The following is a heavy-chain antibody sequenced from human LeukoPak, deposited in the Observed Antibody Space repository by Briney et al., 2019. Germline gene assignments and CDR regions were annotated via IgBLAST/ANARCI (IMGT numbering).Heavy chain of an antibody. Sequence: SETLSLTCTVSGGSISSSSYYWGWIRQPPGKGLEWIGSIYYSGSTYYNPSLKSRVTISVDTSKNQFSLKLSSVTAADTAVYYCARVAGCYYDSSAPCYFDYWGQGTLVTVSS. CDR1: GGSISSSSYY. J-gene: IGHJ4*02. D-gene: IGHD3-22*01. CDR2: IYYSGST. CDR3: ARVAGCYYDSSAPCYFDY. V-gene: IGHV4-39*07.